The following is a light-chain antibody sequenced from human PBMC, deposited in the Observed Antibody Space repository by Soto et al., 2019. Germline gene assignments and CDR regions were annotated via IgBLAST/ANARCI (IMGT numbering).Light chain of an antibody. J-gene: IGKJ3*01. CDR3: QQSNDWPFT. Sequence: EIVMTQSPATLSVSPGERATLSCGASQSVSNNLAWYQQKPGQAPRLLIYGASTRATGIPARFSGSGSGTEFTLTISGLQSEDFALYYCQQSNDWPFTFGPGTKVDIK. V-gene: IGKV3-15*01. CDR1: QSVSNN. CDR2: GAS.